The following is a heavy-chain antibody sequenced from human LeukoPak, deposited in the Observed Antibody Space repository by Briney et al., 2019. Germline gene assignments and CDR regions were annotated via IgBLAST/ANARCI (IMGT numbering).Heavy chain of an antibody. V-gene: IGHV3-9*01. Sequence: GGSLRLSCAASGFTFDDYAMHWVRQAPGKGLEWVSGISWNSGSIGYADSVKGRFTISRDNAKNSLYLQMNSLRAEDTALYYCAKDMGMVRGVIIDYWGQGNLVTVSS. CDR3: AKDMGMVRGVIIDY. J-gene: IGHJ4*02. CDR2: ISWNSGSI. D-gene: IGHD3-10*01. CDR1: GFTFDDYA.